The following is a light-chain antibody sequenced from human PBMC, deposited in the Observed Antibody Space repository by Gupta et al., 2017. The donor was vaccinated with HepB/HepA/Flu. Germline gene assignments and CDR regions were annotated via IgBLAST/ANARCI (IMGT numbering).Light chain of an antibody. V-gene: IGLV3-1*01. CDR3: QAWDGSAAV. Sequence: SYDLRQPPSVSVSPCQPVSISCSGDKLEDKYVSWHQQRPGQSPVVVSVKDIKRPSESPERCSGSNSGNTATLTSSGAQARDEADYFGQAWDGSAAVFGAGTKVTVL. J-gene: IGLJ1*01. CDR1: KLEDKY. CDR2: KDI.